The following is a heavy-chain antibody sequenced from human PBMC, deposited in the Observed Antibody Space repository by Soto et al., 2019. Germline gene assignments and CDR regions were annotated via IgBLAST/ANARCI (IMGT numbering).Heavy chain of an antibody. CDR2: INSDGSVT. CDR1: GFSFSNYW. D-gene: IGHD3-22*01. J-gene: IGHJ3*02. CDR3: PRSGNENYEEGGAAFNI. Sequence: EEQLVESGGGLVQPGGSLRLSCAASGFSFSNYWMHWVRQTPGKGLVWVSRINSDGSVTSYVDSVKGRLTISRDNAKNTLFWKVDSLKAEDTAVNYCPRSGNENYEEGGAAFNIGGQGTMVAVSS. V-gene: IGHV3-74*01.